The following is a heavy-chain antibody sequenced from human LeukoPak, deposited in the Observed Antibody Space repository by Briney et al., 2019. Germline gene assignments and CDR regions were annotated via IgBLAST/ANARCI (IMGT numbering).Heavy chain of an antibody. CDR2: INPNNGGT. J-gene: IGHJ4*02. Sequence: GASVKVSCTASRYTFTDLTEYYIHWVRQAPGQGLEWMGWINPNNGGTKYPQKFQGRVTMTRDMSMNTAYMELSSLTCDDTAVYDCARRLGGSSEGYEFWGQGPLVTVSS. CDR1: RYTFTDLTEYY. CDR3: ARRLGGSSEGYEF. V-gene: IGHV1-2*02. D-gene: IGHD1-26*01.